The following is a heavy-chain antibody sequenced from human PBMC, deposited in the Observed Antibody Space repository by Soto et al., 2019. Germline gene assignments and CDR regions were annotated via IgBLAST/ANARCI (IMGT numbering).Heavy chain of an antibody. Sequence: QMQLVESGGGVVQPGRSLRLSCVASGFTFDLNGLHWVRQAPGKGLEWVTVISYDGSDKYSADSLKGRVTVSRDNYKNTLYLHMDSLRTEDTAIYYCARDRGAGRENSFGMDVWGQGTTVTVSS. CDR3: ARDRGAGRENSFGMDV. CDR2: ISYDGSDK. J-gene: IGHJ6*02. CDR1: GFTFDLNG. V-gene: IGHV3-30-3*01. D-gene: IGHD3-10*01.